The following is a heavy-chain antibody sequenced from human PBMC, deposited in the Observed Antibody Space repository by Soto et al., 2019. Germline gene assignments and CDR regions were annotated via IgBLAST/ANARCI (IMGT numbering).Heavy chain of an antibody. J-gene: IGHJ4*01. D-gene: IGHD6-19*01. Sequence: GGSLRLSCAASGFTFSSYGMHWVRQAPGKGLEWVAVISYDGSNKYYADSVKGRFTISRDNSKNTLYLQMNSLRAEDTAVYYCAKDYGRYSSGWFSSYFDYWGHVTMVPVSS. CDR3: AKDYGRYSSGWFSSYFDY. CDR2: ISYDGSNK. CDR1: GFTFSSYG. V-gene: IGHV3-30*18.